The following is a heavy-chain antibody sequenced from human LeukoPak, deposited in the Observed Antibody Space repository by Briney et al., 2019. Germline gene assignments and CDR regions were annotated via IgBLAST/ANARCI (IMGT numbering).Heavy chain of an antibody. CDR3: ARDQGFWSGYLDY. CDR1: GGSISSYY. J-gene: IGHJ4*02. V-gene: IGHV4-59*01. Sequence: SETLSLTCTVSGGSISSYYWSWIRQPPGKGLEWIGYIYYSGSTNYNPSLKSRVTISVDTSKNQFSLKLSSVTAADTAVHYCARDQGFWSGYLDYWGQGTLVTVSS. CDR2: IYYSGST. D-gene: IGHD3-3*01.